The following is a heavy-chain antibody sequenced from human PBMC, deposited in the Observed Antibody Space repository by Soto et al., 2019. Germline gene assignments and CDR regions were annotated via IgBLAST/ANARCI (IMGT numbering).Heavy chain of an antibody. CDR3: ASLLNWSPRPDGMDV. Sequence: QVQLVQSGAEVKKPGSSVKVSCKASGGTFSSYAISWVRQAPGQGLEWMGGSIPIFGTANHAQKFQGRVTIPAEESTSTAYMAVSSLRSEGPAVYYCASLLNWSPRPDGMDVWGRGTTVTVSS. D-gene: IGHD1-1*01. J-gene: IGHJ6*02. CDR2: SIPIFGTA. V-gene: IGHV1-69*12. CDR1: GGTFSSYA.